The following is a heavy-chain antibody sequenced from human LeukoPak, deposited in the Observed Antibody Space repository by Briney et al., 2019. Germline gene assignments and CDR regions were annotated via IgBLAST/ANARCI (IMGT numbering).Heavy chain of an antibody. CDR3: ARDAEAWIQLWPDNWFDP. D-gene: IGHD5-18*01. J-gene: IGHJ5*02. Sequence: PGGSLRLSCAASGFTFSSYEMNWVRQAPGKGLEWVSCISSSGSTIYYADSVKGRFTISRDNAKNSLYLQMNSLRAEDTAVYYCARDAEAWIQLWPDNWFDPWGQGTLVTVSS. CDR1: GFTFSSYE. CDR2: ISSSGSTI. V-gene: IGHV3-48*03.